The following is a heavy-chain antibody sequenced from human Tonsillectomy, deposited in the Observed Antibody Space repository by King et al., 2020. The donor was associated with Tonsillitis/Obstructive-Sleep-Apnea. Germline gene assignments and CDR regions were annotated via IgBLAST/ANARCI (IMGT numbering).Heavy chain of an antibody. J-gene: IGHJ5*02. V-gene: IGHV5-10-1*03. CDR2: IDPSDSYT. Sequence: VQLVESGAEVKKPGESLRISCKSSGYSFTTYWISWVRQMPGKGLEWMGMIDPSDSYTNYSPSFQGHVTISADKSISTAYLQWSSLKASDTAIYYCARGPRSRGQEDWFDPWGQGTLVTVSS. D-gene: IGHD6-19*01. CDR3: ARGPRSRGQEDWFDP. CDR1: GYSFTTYW.